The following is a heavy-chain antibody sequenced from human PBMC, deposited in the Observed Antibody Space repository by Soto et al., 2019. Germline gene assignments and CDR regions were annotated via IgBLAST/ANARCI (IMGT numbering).Heavy chain of an antibody. V-gene: IGHV3-21*01. Sequence: GGSLRLSCAASGFTFSSYSMNWVRQAPGKGLEWVSSISSSSSYIYYADSVKGRFTISRDNAKNSLYLQMNSLRAEDTAVYYCARARGDYSTNYYYGMDVWGQGXTVTVYS. CDR3: ARARGDYSTNYYYGMDV. CDR2: ISSSSSYI. J-gene: IGHJ6*02. D-gene: IGHD2-15*01. CDR1: GFTFSSYS.